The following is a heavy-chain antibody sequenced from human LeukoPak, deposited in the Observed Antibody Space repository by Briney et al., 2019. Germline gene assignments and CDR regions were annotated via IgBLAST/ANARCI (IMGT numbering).Heavy chain of an antibody. D-gene: IGHD3-22*01. CDR3: ARVGDSSGYYERRGTTAGDY. V-gene: IGHV1-18*01. CDR2: ISGYNGNT. Sequence: ASVKVSCKASGYTFTSYGIIWVRQAPGQGLEWVGWISGYNGNTNYAQKLQGRVTMTTDTSTNTAYMELRSLRSDDTAVYYCARVGDSSGYYERRGTTAGDYWGQGTLVTVSS. CDR1: GYTFTSYG. J-gene: IGHJ4*02.